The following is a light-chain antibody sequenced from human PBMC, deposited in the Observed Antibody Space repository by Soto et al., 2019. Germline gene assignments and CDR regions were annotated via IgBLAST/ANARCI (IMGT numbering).Light chain of an antibody. CDR1: QSISSW. CDR2: KAS. Sequence: DIQMTQSRATLSASVGDRVTITCRASQSISSWLAWYQQKPGKAPKLLIYKASSLESGVPSRFSGSGSGTEFTLTISSLQPDDFATYYCQQYNSHSTFGQGTKVEIK. CDR3: QQYNSHST. V-gene: IGKV1-5*03. J-gene: IGKJ1*01.